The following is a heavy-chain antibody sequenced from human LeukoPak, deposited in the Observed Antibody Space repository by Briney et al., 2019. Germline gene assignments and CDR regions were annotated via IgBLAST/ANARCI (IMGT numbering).Heavy chain of an antibody. CDR2: INHNGNVN. V-gene: IGHV3-7*03. Sequence: GGSLRLSCVASGFIVSSNDMSWVRQAPGKGLEWVASINHNGNVNYYVDSVKGRFTISRDNAKNSLYLQMSNLRAEDTAVYFCARGGGLDVWGQGATVTVSS. CDR3: ARGGGLDV. D-gene: IGHD3-16*01. J-gene: IGHJ6*02. CDR1: GFIVSSND.